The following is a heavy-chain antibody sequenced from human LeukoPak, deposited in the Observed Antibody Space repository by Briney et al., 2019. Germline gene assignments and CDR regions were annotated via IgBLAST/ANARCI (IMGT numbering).Heavy chain of an antibody. V-gene: IGHV3-11*01. D-gene: IGHD3-10*01. J-gene: IGHJ4*02. CDR3: ASTIGWLRELFTSDY. Sequence: GGTLRLSCAASAFTFSDYYMSWLRQAPGKGLEGVSYISSSGSTIYYADSVKGRFTISRDNAKNSLYLQMNSLRAEDTAVYYCASTIGWLRELFTSDYWGQGTLVTVSS. CDR2: ISSSGSTI. CDR1: AFTFSDYY.